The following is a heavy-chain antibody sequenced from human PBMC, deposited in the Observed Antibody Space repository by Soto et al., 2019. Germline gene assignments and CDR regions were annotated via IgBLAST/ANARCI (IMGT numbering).Heavy chain of an antibody. CDR1: GFTFDDYA. CDR2: ISWNSGRI. V-gene: IGHV3-9*01. Sequence: GGSLRLSCAASGFTFDDYAMHWVRQAPGKGLEWVSGISWNSGRIGYADSVKGRFTISRDNAKNSLYLQMNSLRAEDTSLYYCAKLHKESFDIWGQGTMVTVSS. J-gene: IGHJ3*02. CDR3: AKLHKESFDI.